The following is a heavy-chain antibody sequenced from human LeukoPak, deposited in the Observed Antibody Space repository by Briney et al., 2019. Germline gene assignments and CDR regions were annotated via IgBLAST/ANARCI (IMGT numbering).Heavy chain of an antibody. CDR2: IYYSGST. J-gene: IGHJ3*02. D-gene: IGHD3-22*01. V-gene: IGHV4-59*12. CDR3: ARPYDSSGKGGAFDI. CDR1: GGSISSYY. Sequence: PSETLCLTCTVSGGSISSYYWSWIRQPPGKGLEWIGYIYYSGSTNYNPSLKSRVTISVDTSKNQFSLKLSSVTAADTAVYYCARPYDSSGKGGAFDIWGQGTMVTVSS.